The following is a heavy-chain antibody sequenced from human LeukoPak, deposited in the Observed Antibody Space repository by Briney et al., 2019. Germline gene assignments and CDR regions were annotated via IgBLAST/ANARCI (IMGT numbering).Heavy chain of an antibody. CDR3: ARAGSYDILTGYSLRYDWFDP. CDR1: GFTFSNYA. V-gene: IGHV3-30*04. Sequence: GGSLRLSCAASGFTFSNYAMHWVRQAPGKGLEWVAVISYDGSNKYYADSVKGRFTISRDNSKNTLYLQMNSLRAEDTAVYYCARAGSYDILTGYSLRYDWFDPWGQGTLVTVSS. D-gene: IGHD3-9*01. J-gene: IGHJ5*02. CDR2: ISYDGSNK.